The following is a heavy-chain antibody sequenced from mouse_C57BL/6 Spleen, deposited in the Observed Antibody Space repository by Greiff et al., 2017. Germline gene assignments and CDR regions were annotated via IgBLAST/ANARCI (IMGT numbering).Heavy chain of an antibody. CDR3: ARATTGAADY. V-gene: IGHV1-69*01. CDR2: IDPSDSYT. J-gene: IGHJ4*01. Sequence: QVQLQQPGAELVMPGASVKLSCKASGYTFTSYWMHWVKQRPGQGLEWIGEIDPSDSYTNYNQKFKGKSTLTVDKSSSTAYMQLSSLTSEDSAFYYCARATTGAADYWGQGTSVTVSS. D-gene: IGHD1-1*01. CDR1: GYTFTSYW.